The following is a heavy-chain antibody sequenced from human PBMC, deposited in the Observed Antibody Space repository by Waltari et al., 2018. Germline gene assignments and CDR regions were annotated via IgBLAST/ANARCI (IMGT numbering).Heavy chain of an antibody. CDR3: HYYDFWSGYYGKGDYYMDV. J-gene: IGHJ6*03. D-gene: IGHD3-3*01. CDR2: IYHSGST. CDR1: GYSISSGYY. V-gene: IGHV4-38-2*01. Sequence: QVQLQESGPGLVKPSETLSLTCAVSGYSISSGYYWGWIRQPPATGLEWIGSIYHSGSTYYNPSLKSRVTISVDTSKNQFSLKLSSVTAADTAVYYCHYYDFWSGYYGKGDYYMDVWGKGTTVTVSS.